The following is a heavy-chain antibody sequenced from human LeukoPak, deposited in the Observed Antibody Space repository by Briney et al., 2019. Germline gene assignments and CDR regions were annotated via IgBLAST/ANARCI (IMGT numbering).Heavy chain of an antibody. V-gene: IGHV3-48*03. CDR3: ATFSYAGNAGGSVGP. CDR1: GFTFSSYE. J-gene: IGHJ5*02. Sequence: PGGSLRLSCAASGFTFSSYEMNWVRQAPGKGLEWVLYISSSGSTIYYADSVKGRFTISRDNSKNTVYLQMNSLRAEDTAVYYCATFSYAGNAGGSVGPWGQGTLVTVSS. D-gene: IGHD4-23*01. CDR2: ISSSGSTI.